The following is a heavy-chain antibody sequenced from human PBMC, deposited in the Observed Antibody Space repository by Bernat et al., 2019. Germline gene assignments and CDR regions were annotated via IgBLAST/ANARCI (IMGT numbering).Heavy chain of an antibody. Sequence: QVQLVQSGAEVKKPGASVKVSCKASGYTFTSYYMHWVRQAPGQGLEWLGIINPSGGSTSYAQKFQGRVTMTRDTSTSTVYMELSSLRSEDTAVYYCAREWHDSSGYYYREDYFDYWGQGTLVTVSS. CDR2: INPSGGST. J-gene: IGHJ4*02. CDR1: GYTFTSYY. CDR3: AREWHDSSGYYYREDYFDY. V-gene: IGHV1-46*03. D-gene: IGHD3-22*01.